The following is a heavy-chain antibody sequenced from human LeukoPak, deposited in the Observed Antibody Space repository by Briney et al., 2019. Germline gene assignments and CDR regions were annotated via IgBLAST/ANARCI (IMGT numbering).Heavy chain of an antibody. CDR1: GGSISSFY. D-gene: IGHD6-13*01. Sequence: SETLSLTCTVAGGSISSFYWSWIRQPAGKGLEWIGRIYTSGSTNYNPSLKSRVTMSADTSKNQFSLKLTSVTAADTAVYYCARDSGSSPSLWDYWGQGTLVTVSS. CDR3: ARDSGSSPSLWDY. CDR2: IYTSGST. J-gene: IGHJ4*02. V-gene: IGHV4-4*07.